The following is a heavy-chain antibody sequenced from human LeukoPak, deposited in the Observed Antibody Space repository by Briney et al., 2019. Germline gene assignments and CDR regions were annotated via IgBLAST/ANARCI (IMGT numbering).Heavy chain of an antibody. CDR1: GGSISSGAYY. J-gene: IGHJ5*02. V-gene: IGHV4-30-2*01. Sequence: PSQTLSLTCTVSGGSISSGAYYWSWIRQPPGKGLEWIGHIYHSGSIYYNPSLKSRFTISIDRSKNHFSLKLSSMTAADTAVYYCAKHSNWNAGVDWFDPWGQGTLVTVSS. CDR3: AKHSNWNAGVDWFDP. D-gene: IGHD1-20*01. CDR2: IYHSGSI.